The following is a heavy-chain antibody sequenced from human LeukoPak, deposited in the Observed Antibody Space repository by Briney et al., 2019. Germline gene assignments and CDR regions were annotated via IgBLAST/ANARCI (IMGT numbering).Heavy chain of an antibody. CDR3: ARVVASTSIDS. J-gene: IGHJ4*02. CDR2: IYYSGST. D-gene: IGHD2-15*01. CDR1: GGSISSYY. V-gene: IGHV4-59*08. Sequence: SETLSLTCTVSGGSISSYYWSWIRQPPGKGLERIGYIYYSGSTNYNPSLKSRVTISVDTSKNQFSLKLSSVTAADTALYYCARVVASTSIDSWGQGILVTVSS.